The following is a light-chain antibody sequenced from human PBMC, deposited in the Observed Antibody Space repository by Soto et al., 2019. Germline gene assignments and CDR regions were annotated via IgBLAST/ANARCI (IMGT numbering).Light chain of an antibody. V-gene: IGLV2-14*01. CDR1: SNDIGGSKY. Sequence: QSALTQPASVSGSPGQSITISCTGTSNDIGGSKYVSWYQHHPGKAPKLVIYEVSNRPSGVSNRFSGSKSGNTASLTISGLQAEDEADYYCNSFTNTSTFVFGTGTKLTVL. J-gene: IGLJ1*01. CDR3: NSFTNTSTFV. CDR2: EVS.